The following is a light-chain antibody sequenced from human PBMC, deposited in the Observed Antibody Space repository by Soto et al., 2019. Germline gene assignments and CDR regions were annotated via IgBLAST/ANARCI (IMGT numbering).Light chain of an antibody. J-gene: IGKJ1*01. V-gene: IGKV3-20*01. Sequence: IVLTQSPGTLSLSPGERATLSCRASQSFSTSYLAWYQQKPGQAPSLLIFDTSRRATGIPDRFTGSGSGTDFALTISRVEPKDIAVYFCQQYGSSPGTFGQGTKVDIK. CDR3: QQYGSSPGT. CDR2: DTS. CDR1: QSFSTSY.